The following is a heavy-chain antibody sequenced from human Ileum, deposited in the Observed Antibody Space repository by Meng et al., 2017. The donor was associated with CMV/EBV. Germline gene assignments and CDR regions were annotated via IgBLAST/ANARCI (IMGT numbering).Heavy chain of an antibody. D-gene: IGHD3-22*01. Sequence: LTCAVSGGSFKSHDWWSWVRRPPGKGMEWIGETKHSGTATYNPSLKSRVTMSLDESKNDFSLRLTSVTAADTAVYYCASNGYFSLDYWSQGTLVTVSS. J-gene: IGHJ4*02. CDR2: TKHSGTA. CDR3: ASNGYFSLDY. CDR1: GGSFKSHDW. V-gene: IGHV4-4*02.